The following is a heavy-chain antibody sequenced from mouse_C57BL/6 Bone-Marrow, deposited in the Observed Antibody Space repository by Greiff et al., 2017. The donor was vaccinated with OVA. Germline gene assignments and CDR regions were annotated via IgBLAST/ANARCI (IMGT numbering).Heavy chain of an antibody. CDR2: IDPSDSYT. V-gene: IGHV1-50*01. D-gene: IGHD2-4*01. CDR1: GYTFTSYW. J-gene: IGHJ2*01. CDR3: ARGGGIYYDYFFDY. Sequence: VQLQHPGAELVKPGASVKLSCKASGYTFTSYWMQWVKQRPGQGLEWIGEIDPSDSYTNYNQKFKGKATLTVDTSSSTAYMQLSSLTSEDSAVYYCARGGGIYYDYFFDYWGQGTTLTVSS.